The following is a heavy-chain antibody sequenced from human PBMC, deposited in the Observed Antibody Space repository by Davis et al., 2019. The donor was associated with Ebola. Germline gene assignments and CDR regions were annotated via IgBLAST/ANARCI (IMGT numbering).Heavy chain of an antibody. Sequence: GESLKISCAASGFTFSSYAMHWVRPAPGKGLEWVAVISYDGSNKYYADSVKGRFTISRDNSKNTLYLQMNSLRAEDTAVYYCARDRAARPYYYYYGMDVWGQGTTVTVSS. D-gene: IGHD6-6*01. V-gene: IGHV3-30-3*01. CDR3: ARDRAARPYYYYYGMDV. CDR1: GFTFSSYA. J-gene: IGHJ6*02. CDR2: ISYDGSNK.